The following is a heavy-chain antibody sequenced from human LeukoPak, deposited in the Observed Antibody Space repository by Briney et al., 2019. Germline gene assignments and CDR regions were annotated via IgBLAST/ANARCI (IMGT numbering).Heavy chain of an antibody. D-gene: IGHD2-15*01. Sequence: PSETLSLTCTVSGGSISSGGYYWSWIRQHPGKGLERIGYIYYSGSTYYNPSLKSRVTISVDTSKNQFSLKLSSVTAADTAVYYCARLSCSGGSCYSYGAFDIWGQGTMVTVSS. V-gene: IGHV4-31*03. CDR2: IYYSGST. CDR1: GGSISSGGYY. CDR3: ARLSCSGGSCYSYGAFDI. J-gene: IGHJ3*02.